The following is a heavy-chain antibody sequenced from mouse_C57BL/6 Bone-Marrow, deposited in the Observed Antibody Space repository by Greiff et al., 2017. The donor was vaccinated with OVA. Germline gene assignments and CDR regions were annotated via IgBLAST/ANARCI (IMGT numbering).Heavy chain of an antibody. CDR2: IRLTSDNYAP. V-gene: IGHV6-3*01. D-gene: IGHD2-4*01. J-gene: IGHJ1*03. CDR3: TDLYDYDGHWYFDV. CDR1: GFTFSNYW. Sequence: EVKLMESGGGLVQPGGSMKLSCVASGFTFSNYWMNWVRQSPEKGLEWVAHIRLTSDNYAPHYAEYVQGRFTIYRDDSKSSVKLQMNNLSADEPGIYSCTDLYDYDGHWYFDVWGTGTTVTVSS.